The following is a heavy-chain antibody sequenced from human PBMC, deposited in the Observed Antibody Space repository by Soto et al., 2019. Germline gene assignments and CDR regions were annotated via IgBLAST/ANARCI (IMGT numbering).Heavy chain of an antibody. J-gene: IGHJ4*02. CDR1: GGSIHSSYW. Sequence: QVQLQESGPGLVKPSGTLSLICDVSGGSIHSSYWWSWVRQPPGRRLEWIGEIFHLGGATYNPSFDSRVTISVDKAKNQFYLKLTSVTAADSAIYFCARSFDYWGPGILVTVSS. CDR3: ARSFDY. V-gene: IGHV4-4*02. CDR2: IFHLGGA.